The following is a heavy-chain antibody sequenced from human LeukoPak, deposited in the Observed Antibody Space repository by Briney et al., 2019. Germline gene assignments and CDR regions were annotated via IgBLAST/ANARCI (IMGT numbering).Heavy chain of an antibody. CDR2: INHSGST. CDR3: ARSVKSKQWLEN. V-gene: IGHV4-34*01. CDR1: GGSFSGYY. D-gene: IGHD6-19*01. J-gene: IGHJ4*02. Sequence: SETLSLTCAVYGGSFSGYYWSWIRQPPGKGLEWIGEINHSGSTNYNPSLKSRVTISVDTSKNQFSLKLSSVTAADTAVYYCARSVKSKQWLENWGQGTLVTVSS.